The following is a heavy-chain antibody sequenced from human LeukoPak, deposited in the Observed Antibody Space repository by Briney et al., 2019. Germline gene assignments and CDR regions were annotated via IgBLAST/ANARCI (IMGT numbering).Heavy chain of an antibody. CDR1: ALTFSSYA. J-gene: IGHJ4*02. CDR3: PKGRGQYQLLPFDY. Sequence: GESLRLSWEAAALTFSSYAMSWVRQAPGKGMEWVSAIIGSGGSTYYADSVTGRFTIARDTPKNTLYLQMNRVRAEDPSVNYRPKGRGQYQLLPFDYWGQGGLVTVSS. CDR2: IIGSGGST. V-gene: IGHV3-23*01. D-gene: IGHD2-2*01.